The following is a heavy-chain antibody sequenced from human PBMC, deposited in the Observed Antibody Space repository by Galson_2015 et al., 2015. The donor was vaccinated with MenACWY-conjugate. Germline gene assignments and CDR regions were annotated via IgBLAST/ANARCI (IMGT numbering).Heavy chain of an antibody. Sequence: SVKVSCKASGYSFTSYAMHWVRQAPGQRLEWMGWINAGNGNTRYSQKFQGRVTITRDTSASTVYMELSSLRSEDTAVYYCARLGGNYRTTSHFDYWGQGTLVTVSS. D-gene: IGHD1-26*01. CDR1: GYSFTSYA. J-gene: IGHJ4*02. CDR2: INAGNGNT. CDR3: ARLGGNYRTTSHFDY. V-gene: IGHV1-3*01.